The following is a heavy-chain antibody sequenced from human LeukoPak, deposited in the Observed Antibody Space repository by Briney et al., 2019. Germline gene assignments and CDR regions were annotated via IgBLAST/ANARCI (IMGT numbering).Heavy chain of an antibody. Sequence: GRSLRPSCAASGFTFSSYAMHWVRQAPGKGLEWVAVISYDGSNKYYADSVKGRFTISRDNSKNTLYLQMNSLRAEDTAVYYCAKDGSGEDIVVVPAAMPGDYWGQGTLVTVSS. CDR2: ISYDGSNK. CDR3: AKDGSGEDIVVVPAAMPGDY. CDR1: GFTFSSYA. V-gene: IGHV3-30*04. J-gene: IGHJ4*02. D-gene: IGHD2-2*01.